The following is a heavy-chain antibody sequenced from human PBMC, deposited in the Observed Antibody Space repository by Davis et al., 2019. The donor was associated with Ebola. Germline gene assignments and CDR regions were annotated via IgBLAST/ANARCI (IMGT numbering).Heavy chain of an antibody. CDR3: ARSGLSFGVVKYHYGMDV. CDR1: GFTFDFYA. J-gene: IGHJ6*04. CDR2: TTLSGGST. D-gene: IGHD3-3*01. Sequence: GGSLRLSCAASGFTFDFYALSWVRQAPGKGLEWVSGTTLSGGSTYYADSVKGRFTVSRDNSKKTMYLQMNSLRAEDTAVYYCARSGLSFGVVKYHYGMDVWGKGTTVTVSS. V-gene: IGHV3-23*01.